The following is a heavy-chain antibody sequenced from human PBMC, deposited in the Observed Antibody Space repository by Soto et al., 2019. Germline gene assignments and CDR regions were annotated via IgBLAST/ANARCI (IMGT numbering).Heavy chain of an antibody. J-gene: IGHJ6*02. CDR3: ARDWSGSYVDYYYYGMDV. V-gene: IGHV1-69*13. CDR2: IIPIFGTA. D-gene: IGHD1-26*01. CDR1: GGTFSSYA. Sequence: SVKVSCKXSGGTFSSYAISWVRQAPGQGLEWMGGIIPIFGTANYAQKFQGRVTITADESTSTAYMELSSLRSEDTAVYYCARDWSGSYVDYYYYGMDVWGQGTTVTVSS.